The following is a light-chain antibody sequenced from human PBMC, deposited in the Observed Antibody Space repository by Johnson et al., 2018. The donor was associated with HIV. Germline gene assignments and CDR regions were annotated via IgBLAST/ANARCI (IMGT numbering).Light chain of an antibody. J-gene: IGLJ1*01. CDR2: DNN. Sequence: QSVLTQPPSVSAAPAQNVTISCSGSSSNIGNNYVSWYQQLPGTAPKLLIYDNNKRPSGIPDRFSGSKSVTSATLRITGLQTGDEAEYYCGTWDRSLSAGGVCGTGTSVTVL. V-gene: IGLV1-51*01. CDR3: GTWDRSLSAGGV. CDR1: SSNIGNNY.